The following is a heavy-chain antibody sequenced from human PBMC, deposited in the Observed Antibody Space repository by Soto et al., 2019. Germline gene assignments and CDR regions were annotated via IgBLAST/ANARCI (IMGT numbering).Heavy chain of an antibody. CDR2: IYHSGST. CDR3: ARRRTMVRGVMERNYYYYGMDV. Sequence: QVQLQESGPGLVKPSGTLSLTCAVSGGSISSSNWWSWVRQPPGKGLEWIGEIYHSGSTNYNPSLKSRVTISVDKSKNQFSLKLSSVTAADTAVYYCARRRTMVRGVMERNYYYYGMDVWGQGTTVTVSS. J-gene: IGHJ6*02. D-gene: IGHD3-10*01. V-gene: IGHV4-4*02. CDR1: GGSISSSNW.